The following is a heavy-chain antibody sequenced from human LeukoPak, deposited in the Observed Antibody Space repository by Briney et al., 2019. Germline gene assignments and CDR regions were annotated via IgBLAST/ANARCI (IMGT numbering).Heavy chain of an antibody. Sequence: SETLSLTCAVSGVSISSSNSYWGWIRQPPGKGLEWIGSIYYSGNTYYNASLKSRVTISVDTSKNQFSLKVTSVTAADTAVYYCATSSYGESNFDYWGQGTLVTVSS. D-gene: IGHD2/OR15-2a*01. V-gene: IGHV4-39*01. J-gene: IGHJ4*02. CDR3: ATSSYGESNFDY. CDR2: IYYSGNT. CDR1: GVSISSSNSY.